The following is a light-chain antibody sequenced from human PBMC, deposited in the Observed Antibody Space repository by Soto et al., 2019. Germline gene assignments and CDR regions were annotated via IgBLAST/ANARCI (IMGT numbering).Light chain of an antibody. CDR2: EVS. J-gene: IGKJ4*01. Sequence: DIVMTQTPLSLSVTPGQPASISCKSSQSLMHSDGKTSLYWYLRKPGQPPQLLIYEVSHRMSGVPDKFSGSGSGADFTLKISRVEAEDVGVYYCMQSIEVPLTFGGGTKVDIK. V-gene: IGKV2D-29*01. CDR3: MQSIEVPLT. CDR1: QSLMHSDGKTS.